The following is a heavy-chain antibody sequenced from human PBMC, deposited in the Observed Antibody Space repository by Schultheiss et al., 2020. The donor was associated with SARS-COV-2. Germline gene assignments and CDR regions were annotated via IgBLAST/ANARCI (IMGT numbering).Heavy chain of an antibody. Sequence: GGSLRLSCASSGFTFSSYWMSWVRQAPGKGLEWVSRINSDGSSTSYADSVKGRFTISRDNSKNTLYLQMGSLRDEDMAMYYCARDSLYYDYNYYFYMDVWGKGTTVTVSS. CDR3: ARDSLYYDYNYYFYMDV. J-gene: IGHJ6*03. V-gene: IGHV3-74*01. CDR2: INSDGSST. CDR1: GFTFSSYW. D-gene: IGHD3-3*01.